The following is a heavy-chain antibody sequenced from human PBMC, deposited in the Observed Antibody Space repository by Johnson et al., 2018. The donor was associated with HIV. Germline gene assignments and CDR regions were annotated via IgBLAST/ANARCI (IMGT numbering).Heavy chain of an antibody. V-gene: IGHV3-9*01. CDR1: GFTFDDYA. D-gene: IGHD1-26*01. CDR3: ARDFGLEWELDGAFDI. J-gene: IGHJ3*02. CDR2: ISWNSGSI. Sequence: VQLVESGGGLVQPGRSLRLSCAASGFTFDDYAMHWVRQAPGKGLEWVSGISWNSGSIGYADSVKGRFTISRDNAKNSLYLQMNSLRAEDTALYYCARDFGLEWELDGAFDIWGQGTMVTVSS.